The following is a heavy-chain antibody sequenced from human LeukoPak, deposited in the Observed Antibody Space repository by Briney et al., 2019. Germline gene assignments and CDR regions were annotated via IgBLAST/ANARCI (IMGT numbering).Heavy chain of an antibody. CDR3: ARCLGTELDGAFDI. V-gene: IGHV3-53*01. CDR1: GFIVSSNY. D-gene: IGHD3-10*01. CDR2: IYSGGRT. J-gene: IGHJ3*02. Sequence: GGSLRLTCAASGFIVSSNYMSWVRQAPGKGLEWVSVIYSGGRTYYADSVKGRFTICRDNSRNTLYLQMNSLRGEDTAVYYCARCLGTELDGAFDIWGQGTMVTVSS.